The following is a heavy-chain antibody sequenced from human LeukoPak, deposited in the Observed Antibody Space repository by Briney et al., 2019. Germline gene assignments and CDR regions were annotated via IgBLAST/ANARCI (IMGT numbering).Heavy chain of an antibody. J-gene: IGHJ4*02. CDR3: AHRREAAAGPYFDY. CDR2: IYWDDDK. CDR1: GFSLSTSGVG. V-gene: IGHV2-5*02. Sequence: SGPTLVKPTQTLTLTCTFSGFSLSTSGVGVGWIRQPPGKALEWLALIYWDDDKRYSPSLKSRLTITKDTSKNQVVLTMTNMDPVDTATYYCAHRREAAAGPYFDYWGQGTLVTVSS. D-gene: IGHD6-13*01.